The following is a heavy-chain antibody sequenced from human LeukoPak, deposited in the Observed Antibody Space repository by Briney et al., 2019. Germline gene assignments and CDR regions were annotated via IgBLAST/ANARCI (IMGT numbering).Heavy chain of an antibody. V-gene: IGHV3-30-3*01. CDR3: ARDGSQWLLAYYYGMDV. CDR1: GFTFSSYA. Sequence: GGSLRLSCAASGFTFSSYAMHWVRQAPGKGLEWVAVISYDGSNKYYADSVKGRFTISRDNSKNTLYLQMSSLRAEDTAVYYCARDGSQWLLAYYYGMDVWGQGTTVTVSS. J-gene: IGHJ6*02. D-gene: IGHD3-22*01. CDR2: ISYDGSNK.